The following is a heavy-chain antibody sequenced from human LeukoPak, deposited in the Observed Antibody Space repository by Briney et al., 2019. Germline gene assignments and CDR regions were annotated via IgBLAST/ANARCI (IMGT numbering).Heavy chain of an antibody. J-gene: IGHJ4*02. D-gene: IGHD7-27*01. CDR3: ARDPGGTWGFDY. CDR1: GYTFTSHG. CDR2: ISIYSGNT. V-gene: IGHV1-18*01. Sequence: ASVKVSCKASGYTFTSHGLSWARQAPGQGLEWMGCISIYSGNTNYAQKFQDRISMTTDTSTSTAYMELRSLKSDDTAVYYCARDPGGTWGFDYWGQGALVTVSS.